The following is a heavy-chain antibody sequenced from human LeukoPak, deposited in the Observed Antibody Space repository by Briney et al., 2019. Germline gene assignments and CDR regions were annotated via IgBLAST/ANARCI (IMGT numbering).Heavy chain of an antibody. Sequence: PGGSLRLSCAASGFTFSSYEMHWVRQAPGKGLEYVSAISSNGGSTYYANSVKGRFTISRDNSKNTLYLQMGSLRAEDTAVYYCARDSGFLEWLVYWGQGTLVTVSS. CDR2: ISSNGGST. D-gene: IGHD3-3*01. CDR3: ARDSGFLEWLVY. J-gene: IGHJ4*02. V-gene: IGHV3-64*01. CDR1: GFTFSSYE.